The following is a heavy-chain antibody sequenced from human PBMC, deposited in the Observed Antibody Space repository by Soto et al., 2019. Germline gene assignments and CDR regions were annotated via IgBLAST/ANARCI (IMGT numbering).Heavy chain of an antibody. V-gene: IGHV4-61*01. D-gene: IGHD2-2*01. Sequence: QVQLQESGPGLVKPSETLSLTCTVSGGSVSSGSYYWSWIRQPPGKGLEWNGYIYYSGSTNYNPSLKSRVTISVDTSKNQFSLKLSSVTAADTAVYYCARDVRYCSSTSCPYYYYYGMDVWGQGTTVTVSS. CDR2: IYYSGST. CDR3: ARDVRYCSSTSCPYYYYYGMDV. CDR1: GGSVSSGSYY. J-gene: IGHJ6*02.